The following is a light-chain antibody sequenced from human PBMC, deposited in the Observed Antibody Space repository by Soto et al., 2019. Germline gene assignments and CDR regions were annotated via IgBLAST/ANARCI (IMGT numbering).Light chain of an antibody. V-gene: IGKV3-20*01. Sequence: EIVLTQSPGTLSLSPGERATLSCRASQSVSSSYLAWYQQKPGQAPRLLIYGASNRATGIPGRFSGSGSGTDFTLTISRLEPEDFAVYYCQQYSSAPLTFGQGTKVDIK. CDR1: QSVSSSY. CDR2: GAS. CDR3: QQYSSAPLT. J-gene: IGKJ1*01.